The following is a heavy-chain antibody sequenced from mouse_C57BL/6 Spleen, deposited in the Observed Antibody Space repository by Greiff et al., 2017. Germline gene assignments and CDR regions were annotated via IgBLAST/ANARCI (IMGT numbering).Heavy chain of an antibody. Sequence: EVMLVESGGGLVKPGGSLKLSCAASGFTFSSYAMSWVRQTPEKRLEWVATISDGGSYTYYPDNVKGRFTISRDNAKNNLYLQMSHLKSEDTAMYYCARDSNLGGYFDVWGTGTTVTVSS. V-gene: IGHV5-4*01. D-gene: IGHD4-1*01. J-gene: IGHJ1*03. CDR3: ARDSNLGGYFDV. CDR2: ISDGGSYT. CDR1: GFTFSSYA.